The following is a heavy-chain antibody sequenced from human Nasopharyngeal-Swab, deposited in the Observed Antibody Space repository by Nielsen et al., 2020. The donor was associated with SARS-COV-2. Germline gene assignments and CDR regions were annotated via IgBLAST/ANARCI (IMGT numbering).Heavy chain of an antibody. CDR3: AKDRPQVLGTTDGFDV. Sequence: ESLKISCAASGFTFSDYAINWVRQAPGKGLEWVSVITSSTSQTYYADSVKGRFTISRDNSKNTVYLQMSSLRAEDTAIYYYAKDRPQVLGTTDGFDVWGQGTMVTVSS. V-gene: IGHV3-23*01. D-gene: IGHD1-7*01. J-gene: IGHJ3*01. CDR2: ITSSTSQT. CDR1: GFTFSDYA.